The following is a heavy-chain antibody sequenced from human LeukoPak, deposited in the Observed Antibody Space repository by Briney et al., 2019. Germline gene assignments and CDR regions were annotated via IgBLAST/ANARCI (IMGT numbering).Heavy chain of an antibody. V-gene: IGHV4-39*01. CDR3: ARRGSDDAFDI. Sequence: SETLSLTCTVSGGSTSSSNYYWGWIRQPPGKGLEWIGFIYLSGSTYYNPSLKSRVTISLDTSKNQFPLRLSSVTAADTAVYFCARRGSDDAFDIWGQGTMVTVSS. CDR2: IYLSGST. D-gene: IGHD3-10*01. J-gene: IGHJ3*02. CDR1: GGSTSSSNYY.